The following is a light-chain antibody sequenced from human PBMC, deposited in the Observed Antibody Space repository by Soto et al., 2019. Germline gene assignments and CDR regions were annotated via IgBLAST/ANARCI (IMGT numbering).Light chain of an antibody. CDR1: SSNIGSNY. CDR2: SNN. V-gene: IGLV1-47*02. Sequence: QSVLTQPPSASGTPGQRGTISCSGGSSNIGSNYVYWYQQLPGTAPKLLIYSNNQRPSGVPDRVSGSKSGTSASLAIRGLRSEDEADYHCAAWDDSLSGRHVLGTGTKVTVL. CDR3: AAWDDSLSGRHV. J-gene: IGLJ1*01.